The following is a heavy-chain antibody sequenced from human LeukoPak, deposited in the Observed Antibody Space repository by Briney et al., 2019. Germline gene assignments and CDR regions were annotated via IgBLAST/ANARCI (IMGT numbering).Heavy chain of an antibody. CDR1: GDSISSHY. V-gene: IGHV4-59*11. D-gene: IGHD4-11*01. Sequence: PSETLSPTCTVSGDSISSHYCSWVRQPPGNGLECIGYVYDSGIPTYHPSLKSRATISVDTPKNQLSLKLTSVTTTDTPFNSCARPARLFDYWGQGAQVTVSS. CDR2: VYDSGIP. J-gene: IGHJ4*02. CDR3: ARPARLFDY.